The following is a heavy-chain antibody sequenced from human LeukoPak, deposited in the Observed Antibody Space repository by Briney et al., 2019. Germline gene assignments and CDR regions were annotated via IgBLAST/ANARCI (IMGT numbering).Heavy chain of an antibody. D-gene: IGHD3-3*01. CDR3: ARLGAGPTYYDFWSGYSSFYFDY. Sequence: PSETLSLTCTVSGGSISSYYWSWIRQPPGKGLEWIGGISSSGNTYYNPSLKSRITIFIDTSKNHFSLKLSSVSAADTAVYYCARLGAGPTYYDFWSGYSSFYFDYWGQGTLVTVSS. J-gene: IGHJ4*02. V-gene: IGHV4-59*04. CDR2: ISSSGNT. CDR1: GGSISSYY.